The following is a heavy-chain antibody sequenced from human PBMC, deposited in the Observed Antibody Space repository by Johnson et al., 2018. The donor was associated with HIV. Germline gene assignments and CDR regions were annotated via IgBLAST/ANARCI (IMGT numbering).Heavy chain of an antibody. CDR2: IGTAGDT. Sequence: VQLVESGGGLVQPGGSLRLSCAASGFTFSSYDMHWVRQATGKGLEWVSAIGTAGDTYYPGSVKGRFTISRDNAKNSLYLQMNSLRAEDTAVYYCARGGYSTILDAFDIWGQGTMVTVSS. CDR3: ARGGYSTILDAFDI. CDR1: GFTFSSYD. D-gene: IGHD6-13*01. J-gene: IGHJ3*02. V-gene: IGHV3-13*01.